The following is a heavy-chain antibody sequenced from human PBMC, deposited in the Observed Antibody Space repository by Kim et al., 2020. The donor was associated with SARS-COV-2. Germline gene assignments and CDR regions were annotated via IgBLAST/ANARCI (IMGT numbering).Heavy chain of an antibody. CDR3: ARLRYSGTYRAGDAFDI. CDR2: ISDSGST. D-gene: IGHD1-26*01. J-gene: IGHJ3*02. V-gene: IGHV4-39*01. CDR1: GGSISSSTYY. Sequence: SETLSLTCTVSGGSISSSTYYWGWIRQPPGKALEWIGTISDSGSTYYNPSLRSRVTISVDTSKNQFSLKLTSVTAADTAVFYCARLRYSGTYRAGDAFDIWGQGTMVTVSS.